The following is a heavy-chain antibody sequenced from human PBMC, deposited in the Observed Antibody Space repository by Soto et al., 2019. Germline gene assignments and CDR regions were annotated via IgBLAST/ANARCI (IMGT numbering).Heavy chain of an antibody. J-gene: IGHJ4*02. CDR2: IRGSGGST. D-gene: IGHD6-13*01. V-gene: IGHV3-23*01. CDR3: AKISAAALLYFDY. Sequence: WWSLRLSCSASVFTFTNYGMTWFRQAPGKGLEWVSGIRGSGGSTYYADSVKGRFTISRDISKSMLYLQMNSLRAEDTAVYYCAKISAAALLYFDYWGQGTLVTVSS. CDR1: VFTFTNYG.